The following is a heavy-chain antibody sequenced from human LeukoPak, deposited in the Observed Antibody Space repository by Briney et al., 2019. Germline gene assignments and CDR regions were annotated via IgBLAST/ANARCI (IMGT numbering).Heavy chain of an antibody. V-gene: IGHV1-18*04. CDR1: GYTFTSYG. CDR3: ARAVLLRGWFDP. D-gene: IGHD2-21*01. CDR2: ISAYNGNK. J-gene: IGHJ5*02. Sequence: ASVKVSCKASGYTFTSYGISWVRQAPGQGLEWMGWISAYNGNKNYAQKLQGRVTMTTDTSTSTAYMELRSLRSDDTAVYYCARAVLLRGWFDPWGQGTLVTVSS.